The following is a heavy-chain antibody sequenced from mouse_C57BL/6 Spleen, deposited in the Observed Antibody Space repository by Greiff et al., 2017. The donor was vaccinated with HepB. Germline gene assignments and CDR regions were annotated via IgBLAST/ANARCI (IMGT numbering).Heavy chain of an antibody. CDR2: IKPNYGTT. Sequence: EVKLQQSGPELVKPGASVKISCKASGYSFTDYNMNWVKQSNGQSLEWIGVIKPNYGTTSYNQKFKGKATLTVDQSSSTAYMQLNSLTSEDSAVYYCARSFYYADDYAMDYWGQGTSVTVSS. V-gene: IGHV1-39*01. J-gene: IGHJ4*01. D-gene: IGHD2-13*01. CDR3: ARSFYYADDYAMDY. CDR1: GYSFTDYN.